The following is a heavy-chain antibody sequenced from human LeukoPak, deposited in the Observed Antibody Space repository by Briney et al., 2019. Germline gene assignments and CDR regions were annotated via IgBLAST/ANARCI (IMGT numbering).Heavy chain of an antibody. J-gene: IGHJ5*02. CDR1: GFTFSGSA. Sequence: GGSLRLSCAASGFTFSGSAIHWVRQSSGKGLEWVGQIDKKDKGYATATAYAASVKGRFTISRDDSINTAYLQMKSLKTEDTALYYCTRDRGTYNWFDPWGQGTLVTVSS. CDR3: TRDRGTYNWFDP. V-gene: IGHV3-73*01. CDR2: IDKKDKGYATAT. D-gene: IGHD1-26*01.